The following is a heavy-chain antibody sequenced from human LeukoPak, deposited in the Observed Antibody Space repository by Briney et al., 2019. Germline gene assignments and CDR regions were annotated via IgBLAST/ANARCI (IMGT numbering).Heavy chain of an antibody. CDR2: IGTAGDT. Sequence: RGSLRLSCAASGFTFSSYDMHWVRQATGKGLEWVAAIGTAGDTYYPGSLKGRFTISRENAKNSLYLQMNSLRAGDTAVYYCARDNGYDGSGSYTFDYWGQGTLVTVSS. J-gene: IGHJ4*02. V-gene: IGHV3-13*01. D-gene: IGHD3-10*01. CDR3: ARDNGYDGSGSYTFDY. CDR1: GFTFSSYD.